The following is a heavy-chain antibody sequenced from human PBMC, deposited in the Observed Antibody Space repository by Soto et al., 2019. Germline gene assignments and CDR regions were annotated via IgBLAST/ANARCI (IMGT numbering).Heavy chain of an antibody. V-gene: IGHV3-9*01. J-gene: IGHJ2*01. CDR3: AKDFVFRAEDGIRGSVPVSACLLNRSTDL. Sequence: PGKGLDWIAGISWNSGSIGYADSVKSRFTISRDHAKNSLYLQMNSRGAEDTALYYCAKDFVFRAEDGIRGSVPVSACLLNRSTDL. CDR2: ISWNSGSI. D-gene: IGHD3-3*01.